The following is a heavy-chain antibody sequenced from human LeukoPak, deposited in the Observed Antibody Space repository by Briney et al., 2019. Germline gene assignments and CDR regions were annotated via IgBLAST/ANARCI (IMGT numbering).Heavy chain of an antibody. Sequence: LGASLQISCKGSGSSFTSYWIGWVRQMPGKGLEWMGIIYPGDSDTRYSPSFQGQVTISADKSISTAYLQWSSLKASDTAMYYCARQSTMTAPQLAYYYGMDVWGQGTTVTVSS. CDR2: IYPGDSDT. D-gene: IGHD3-22*01. CDR1: GSSFTSYW. J-gene: IGHJ6*02. V-gene: IGHV5-51*01. CDR3: ARQSTMTAPQLAYYYGMDV.